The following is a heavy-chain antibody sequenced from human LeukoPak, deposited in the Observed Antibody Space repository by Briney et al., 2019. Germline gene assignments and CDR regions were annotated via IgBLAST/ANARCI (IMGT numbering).Heavy chain of an antibody. CDR2: TNNSEST. Sequence: SETLSLTCAVYGGSFSGYYWSWIRQPPGKGLRWIGETNNSESTNYNPSLKSRVTISVDTSKNQFSLKLSSVTAADTAVYYCATRPTDYYDSSGPLRGTNWFDPWGQGTLVTVSS. V-gene: IGHV4-34*01. CDR3: ATRPTDYYDSSGPLRGTNWFDP. D-gene: IGHD3-22*01. CDR1: GGSFSGYY. J-gene: IGHJ5*02.